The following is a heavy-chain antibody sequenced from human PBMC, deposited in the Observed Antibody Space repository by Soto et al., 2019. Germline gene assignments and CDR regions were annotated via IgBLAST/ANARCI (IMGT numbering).Heavy chain of an antibody. CDR1: GFTFSDYY. V-gene: IGHV3-11*01. D-gene: IGHD6-6*01. CDR2: ISSSGSTI. CDR3: ARAPYSSSPCFDY. Sequence: QVQLVESGGGLVKPGVSLRLSCAASGFTFSDYYMSWLRQAPGKGQEWVSYISSSGSTIYYADSVKGRFTISRDNAKNSLYLHTNSLRAEDTAVYYCARAPYSSSPCFDYWGQGTLVTVSS. J-gene: IGHJ4*02.